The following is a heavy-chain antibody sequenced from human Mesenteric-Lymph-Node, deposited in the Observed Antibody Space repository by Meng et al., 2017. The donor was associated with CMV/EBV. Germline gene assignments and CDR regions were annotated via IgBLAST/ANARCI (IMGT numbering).Heavy chain of an antibody. V-gene: IGHV3-53*01. CDR3: ARDRAVWFGESRDALDV. Sequence: GGSLRLSCAASGFTVSNNYMSWVRQAPGKGLEWVSVIYSDGDTYYADSVKGRFTISRDSSKNTLYLQMNSLRAEDTAVYYCARDRAVWFGESRDALDVWGQGTMVTVSS. J-gene: IGHJ3*01. CDR1: GFTVSNNY. D-gene: IGHD3-10*01. CDR2: IYSDGDT.